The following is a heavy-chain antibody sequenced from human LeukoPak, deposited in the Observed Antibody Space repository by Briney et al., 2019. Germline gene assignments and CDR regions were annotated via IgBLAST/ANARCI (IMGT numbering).Heavy chain of an antibody. Sequence: PSETLSLTCTVSGGSISSYYWSWIRQPAGKGLEWIGRIYTSGSTNYNPSLKSRVTMSVDTSKNQFSLKLSSVTAADTAVYYCAREHYSSYYYYYYMDVWGKGTTVTVSS. V-gene: IGHV4-4*07. CDR2: IYTSGST. D-gene: IGHD4-11*01. CDR1: GGSISSYY. CDR3: AREHYSSYYYYYYMDV. J-gene: IGHJ6*03.